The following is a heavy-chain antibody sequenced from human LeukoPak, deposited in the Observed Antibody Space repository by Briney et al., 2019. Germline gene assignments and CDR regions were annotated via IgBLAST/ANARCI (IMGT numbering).Heavy chain of an antibody. CDR1: GFTFSSYW. Sequence: GGSLRLSCAASGFTFSSYWMSWVRQAPGKGLEWVANKKEDGSEKYYVDSVKGRFTIYRDNSKNTLYLQMNSLRAEDTAVYYCAKEGNWNDDYLYYMDVWGKGTTVTISS. CDR3: AKEGNWNDDYLYYMDV. D-gene: IGHD1-20*01. V-gene: IGHV3-7*03. CDR2: KKEDGSEK. J-gene: IGHJ6*03.